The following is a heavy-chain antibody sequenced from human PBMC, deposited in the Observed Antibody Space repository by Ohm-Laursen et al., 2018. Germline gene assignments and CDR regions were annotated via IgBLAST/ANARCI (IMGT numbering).Heavy chain of an antibody. J-gene: IGHJ4*02. D-gene: IGHD3-22*01. CDR1: GYTFTSYY. V-gene: IGHV1-46*01. CDR2: INPSGGST. CDR3: ARDEGQGDYYDSKGGFDY. Sequence: SSVKVSCNASGYTFTSYYMHWVRQAPGQGLEWMGIINPSGGSTSYAQKFQGRVTMTRDTSTSTVYMELSSLRSEDTAVYYCARDEGQGDYYDSKGGFDYWGQGTLVTVSS.